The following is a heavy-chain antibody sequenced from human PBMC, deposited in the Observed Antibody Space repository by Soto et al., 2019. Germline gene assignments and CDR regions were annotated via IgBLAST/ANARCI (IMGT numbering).Heavy chain of an antibody. V-gene: IGHV4-59*01. J-gene: IGHJ4*02. D-gene: IGHD6-13*01. CDR1: GGSISSYY. CDR3: ARAAGRYSSSWCFDY. CDR2: IYYSGST. Sequence: QVQLQESGPGLVKPSETLSLTCTVSGGSISSYYWSWIRQPPGKGLEWIGYIYYSGSTNYNPSLKRRVTIPVDTSKNQFSLKLSSVTAADTAVYYWARAAGRYSSSWCFDYWGQGTLVTVSS.